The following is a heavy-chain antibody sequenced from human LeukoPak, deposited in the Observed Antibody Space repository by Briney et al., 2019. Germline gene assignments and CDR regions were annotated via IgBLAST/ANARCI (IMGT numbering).Heavy chain of an antibody. CDR3: ASPEKIAAAGTAFAFDI. CDR1: GGTFSSYA. V-gene: IGHV1-69*13. J-gene: IGHJ3*02. CDR2: IIPIFGTA. Sequence: ASVKVSCKASGGTFSSYAISWVRQAPGQGLEWMGGIIPIFGTANYAQKFQGRVTITADESTSTAYMELSSLRSEDTAVYDCASPEKIAAAGTAFAFDIWGQGTMVTVSS. D-gene: IGHD6-13*01.